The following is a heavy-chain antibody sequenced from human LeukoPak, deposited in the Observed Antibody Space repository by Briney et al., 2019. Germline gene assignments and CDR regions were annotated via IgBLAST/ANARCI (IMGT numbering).Heavy chain of an antibody. CDR2: INPNSGGT. J-gene: IGHJ4*02. CDR1: GYTFTGYY. V-gene: IGHV1-2*02. D-gene: IGHD3/OR15-3a*01. CDR3: ARDWTGDYFDY. Sequence: ASVKVSCKASGYTFTGYYMHWVRQAPGLGLEWMGWINPNSGGTTYAQKFQGRVTMTRDTSISTAYMELSRLRSDDTAVYYCARDWTGDYFDYWGQGTLVTVSS.